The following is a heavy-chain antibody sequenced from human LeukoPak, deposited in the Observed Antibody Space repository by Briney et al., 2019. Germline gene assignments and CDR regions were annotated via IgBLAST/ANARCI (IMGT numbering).Heavy chain of an antibody. J-gene: IGHJ4*02. CDR2: ISGTSKYI. V-gene: IGHV3-21*01. D-gene: IGHD6-19*01. CDR1: GFSLSSYS. CDR3: ARTPEGEVAALDY. Sequence: GGSLRLSCEGTGFSLSSYSMHWVRQAPGKGLEWVSSISGTSKYIHYSDSVKGRFTISGDNSKNSFYLQMNSLRVEDTAVYYCARTPEGEVAALDYWGQGTLVTVSS.